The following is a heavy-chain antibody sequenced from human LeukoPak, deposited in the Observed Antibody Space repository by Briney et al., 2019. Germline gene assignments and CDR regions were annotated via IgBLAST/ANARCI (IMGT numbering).Heavy chain of an antibody. CDR1: GFTFSYYA. D-gene: IGHD6-19*01. J-gene: IGHJ4*02. CDR2: VGDSGGST. Sequence: GGSLRLSREASGFTFSYYAMSWVRQSPGKGLEWLSTVGDSGGSTFYADSVRGRFTISRDNSMNMLYLQRNSLRAEDTALYYCAKDVYSSGTGGYFDSWSQGALVTVSS. V-gene: IGHV3-23*01. CDR3: AKDVYSSGTGGYFDS.